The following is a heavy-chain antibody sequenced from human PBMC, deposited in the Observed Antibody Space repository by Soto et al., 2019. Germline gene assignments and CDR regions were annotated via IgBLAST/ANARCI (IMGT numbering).Heavy chain of an antibody. J-gene: IGHJ6*02. CDR2: ISAAGDP. V-gene: IGHV3-13*05. CDR1: GFTFRNYD. CDR3: ARTYRDFDGLDV. Sequence: EVQLVESGGGLVQPGGSLRLSCEASGFTFRNYDMHWVRQGTGKGLEWVSGISAAGDPDYADSVEGRFTISRENAQNAFFLQINSLRVGDTAVYYCARTYRDFDGLDVWGQGTTVIVSS. D-gene: IGHD4-4*01.